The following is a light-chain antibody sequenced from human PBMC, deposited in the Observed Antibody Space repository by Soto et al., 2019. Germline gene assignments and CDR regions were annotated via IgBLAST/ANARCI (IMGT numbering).Light chain of an antibody. CDR1: QSVDKH. J-gene: IGKJ1*01. CDR3: QQRSNWPRT. CDR2: GAS. V-gene: IGKV3-11*01. Sequence: EIELTQCPATLSVSAGQRATRSCRASQSVDKHLHWYQQKLGQAPRLLIYGASTRATGIPARFSGSGSETDFSLTINRLEPEDFAVYYCQQRSNWPRTFGQGTKVDIK.